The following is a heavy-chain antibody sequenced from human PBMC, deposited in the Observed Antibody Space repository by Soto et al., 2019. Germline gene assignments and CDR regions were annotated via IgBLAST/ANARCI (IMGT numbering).Heavy chain of an antibody. CDR2: INPHGGST. Sequence: ASVKVSCKAPRDTFTSYYINWVRQAPGQGLEWMGVINPHGGSTAYAQKFKGRVTLTRDTSASTVYMEVSSLTSEDTAVYYCARSSGGNFGIIIEGTNWFAPWGQGTLVTVSS. J-gene: IGHJ5*02. V-gene: IGHV1-46*01. CDR1: RDTFTSYY. D-gene: IGHD1-26*01. CDR3: ARSSGGNFGIIIEGTNWFAP.